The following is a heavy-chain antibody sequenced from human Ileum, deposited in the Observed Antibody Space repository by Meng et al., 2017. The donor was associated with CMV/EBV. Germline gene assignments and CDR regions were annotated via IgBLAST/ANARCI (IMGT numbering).Heavy chain of an antibody. Sequence: SETLSLTCTISGDSISNYYWSWIRQPPGKGLEWLGYIYYTGSTNYNPSLKSRVTISVDTSKKQFSLKLNSVTPADTAVYYCATGKYYYNGIDVWGQGTTVTVSS. CDR2: IYYTGST. CDR1: GDSISNYY. V-gene: IGHV4-59*01. CDR3: ATGKYYYNGIDV. J-gene: IGHJ6*02.